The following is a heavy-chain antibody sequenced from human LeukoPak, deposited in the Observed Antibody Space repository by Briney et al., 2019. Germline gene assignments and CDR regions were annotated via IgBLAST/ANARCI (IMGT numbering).Heavy chain of an antibody. Sequence: ASVKVSCKASGYTFTGYYMHWVRQAPGQGLEWMGWINPNSGGTNYAQKFQGRVTMTRDTSISTAYMELSSLRSDDTAVYYCASGGYDSSGYYNWFDPWGQGTLVTVSS. J-gene: IGHJ5*02. CDR3: ASGGYDSSGYYNWFDP. CDR1: GYTFTGYY. D-gene: IGHD3-22*01. V-gene: IGHV1-2*02. CDR2: INPNSGGT.